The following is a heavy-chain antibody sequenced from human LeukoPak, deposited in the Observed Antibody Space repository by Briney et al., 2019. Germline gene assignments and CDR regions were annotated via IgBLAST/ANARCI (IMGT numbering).Heavy chain of an antibody. CDR1: GFTFSSYS. CDR2: ISSSSSYI. Sequence: GGSLRLACAASGFTFSSYSMNWVRQAPGKGLEWVSSISSSSSYIYYADSVKGRFTISRDNAKNSLYLQMNSLRAEDTAVYYCARAKKAPQELYMDVWGKGTTVTVSS. D-gene: IGHD1-7*01. CDR3: ARAKKAPQELYMDV. V-gene: IGHV3-21*01. J-gene: IGHJ6*03.